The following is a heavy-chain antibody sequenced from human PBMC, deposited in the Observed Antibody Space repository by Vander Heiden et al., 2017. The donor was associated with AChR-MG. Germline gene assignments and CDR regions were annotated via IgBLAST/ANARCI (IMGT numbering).Heavy chain of an antibody. D-gene: IGHD3-9*01. Sequence: QVQLVESGGGVVQPGRSLRLSCAASGFTFSSYAMHWVRPAPGKGLEWVAVISYDGSNKYYADSVKGRFTISRDNSKNTLYLQMNSLRAEDTAVYYCARGEGEPYDILTGYFDYWGQGTLVTVSS. J-gene: IGHJ4*02. CDR1: GFTFSSYA. CDR3: ARGEGEPYDILTGYFDY. V-gene: IGHV3-30-3*01. CDR2: ISYDGSNK.